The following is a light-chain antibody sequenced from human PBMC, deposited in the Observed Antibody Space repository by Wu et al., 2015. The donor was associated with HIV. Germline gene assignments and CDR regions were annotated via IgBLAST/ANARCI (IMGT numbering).Light chain of an antibody. CDR2: RTS. CDR3: QQYNNYWT. J-gene: IGKJ1*01. CDR1: QTISNW. Sequence: DIQMTQSPSTLSASVGDRITITCRASQTISNWLAWYQQKPGKAPKLLIYRTSSLESGVPSRFSGSGSGTEFTLTISSLQPDDFATYYCQQYNNYWTFGQGTKVE. V-gene: IGKV1-5*03.